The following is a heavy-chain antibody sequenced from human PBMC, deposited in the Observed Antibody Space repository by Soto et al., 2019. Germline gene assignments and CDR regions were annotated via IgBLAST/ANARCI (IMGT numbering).Heavy chain of an antibody. V-gene: IGHV3-23*01. D-gene: IGHD1-26*01. CDR2: ISGTGATT. Sequence: PGGSLRLSCAASGFSFSNYGMRWVRQAPGKGLEWVSAISGTGATTYYADSVRGRFTISRDNSKNTVFLHMNSLRAEDTAIYYCAKRYSLSSGNYYGMDVWGQGTTVTVS. CDR3: AKRYSLSSGNYYGMDV. J-gene: IGHJ6*02. CDR1: GFSFSNYG.